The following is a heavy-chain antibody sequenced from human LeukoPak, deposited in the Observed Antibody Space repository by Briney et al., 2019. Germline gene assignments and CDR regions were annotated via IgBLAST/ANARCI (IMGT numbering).Heavy chain of an antibody. Sequence: PGGSLRLSCAASGFTFSSYEMNWVRQAPGKGLEWVSYISSSGSTIYCVDSVKGRFTISRDNAKNSLYLQMNSLRAEDTAVYYCAREGNWNDQDYWGQGTLVTVSS. CDR3: AREGNWNDQDY. V-gene: IGHV3-48*03. D-gene: IGHD1-20*01. CDR2: ISSSGSTI. J-gene: IGHJ4*02. CDR1: GFTFSSYE.